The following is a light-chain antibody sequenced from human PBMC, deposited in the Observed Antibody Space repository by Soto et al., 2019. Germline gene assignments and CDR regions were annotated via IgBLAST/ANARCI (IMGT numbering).Light chain of an antibody. V-gene: IGLV1-40*01. CDR3: QSYDTVSGYV. CDR2: DIT. CDR1: SSNLGAGFD. Sequence: QSALTQPPSVSGAPGQRVTISCTGSSSNLGAGFDVHWYQQLPGTAPRLLIYDITARPSGVPDRFSGSKSGTSASLAITGLQAEDEAVYYCQSYDTVSGYVFRTGTKVTVL. J-gene: IGLJ1*01.